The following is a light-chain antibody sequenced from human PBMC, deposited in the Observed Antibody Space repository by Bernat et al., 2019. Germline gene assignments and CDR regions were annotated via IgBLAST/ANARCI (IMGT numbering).Light chain of an antibody. CDR2: GKN. CDR3: NSRDSSGNHWV. V-gene: IGLV3-19*01. CDR1: SLRSYY. J-gene: IGLJ3*02. Sequence: SSELTQDPAVSVALGQTVRITCQGDSLRSYYASWYQQKPGQATVLVIYGKNNRPSGIPDRPSGSSSGNTASLTITGAQAEDEADYYCNSRDSSGNHWVFCGGTKLTVL.